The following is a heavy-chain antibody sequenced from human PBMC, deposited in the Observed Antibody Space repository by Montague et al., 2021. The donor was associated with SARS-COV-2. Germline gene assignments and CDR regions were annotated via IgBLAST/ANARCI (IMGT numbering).Heavy chain of an antibody. V-gene: IGHV4-59*08. D-gene: IGHD2-15*01. J-gene: IGHJ4*02. CDR3: ARRALGYCSGGSCYSGFDY. CDR1: GGSISSYY. Sequence: SETLSLTCTVSGGSISSYYWSWIRQPPGKGLDWIGYIYYSGSTNYNPSLKSRVTISVDKSNNQFSLKLSSVTAADTAVYYCARRALGYCSGGSCYSGFDYWGQGTLVTVSS. CDR2: IYYSGST.